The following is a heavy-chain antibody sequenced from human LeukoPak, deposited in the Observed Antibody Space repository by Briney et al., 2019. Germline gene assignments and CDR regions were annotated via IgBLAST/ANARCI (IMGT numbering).Heavy chain of an antibody. CDR2: MWYDGSNK. CDR1: GLTFSSYG. V-gene: IGHV3-33*01. D-gene: IGHD3-22*01. CDR3: ARYPHAYYYDSSGYPDY. Sequence: GRSLRLSCAASGLTFSSYGMHWVRQAPGKGLEWVAVMWYDGSNKYYADSVKGRFTISRDNSKNTLYLQMNSLRAEDTAVYYCARYPHAYYYDSSGYPDYLGQGTLVTVSS. J-gene: IGHJ4*02.